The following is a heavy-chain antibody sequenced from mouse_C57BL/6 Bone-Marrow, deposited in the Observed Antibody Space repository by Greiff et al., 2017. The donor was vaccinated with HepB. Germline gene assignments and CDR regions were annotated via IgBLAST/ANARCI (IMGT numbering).Heavy chain of an antibody. CDR2: ISGGGGNT. J-gene: IGHJ4*01. CDR3: ARGYYAMDY. Sequence: EVKLMESGGGLVKPGGSLKLSCAASGFTFSSYTMSWVRQTPEKRLEWVATISGGGGNTYYPDSVKGRFTISRDNAKNTLYLQMSSLRSEDTALYDCARGYYAMDYWGQGTSVTVSS. V-gene: IGHV5-9*01. CDR1: GFTFSSYT.